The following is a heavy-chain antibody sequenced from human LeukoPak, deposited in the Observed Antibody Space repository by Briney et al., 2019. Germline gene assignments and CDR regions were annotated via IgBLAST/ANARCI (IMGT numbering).Heavy chain of an antibody. V-gene: IGHV3-23*01. CDR1: GFTFSNYA. CDR2: ISGSGGST. Sequence: GGSLRLSCAASGFTFSNYAMNWVRQAPGKGLEWVSSISGSGGSTFYADSVKGRFTISRDNSKNTLYLQMNSLRAEDTAVYYCARDSNWGSAAFDIWGQGTMVTVSS. J-gene: IGHJ3*02. CDR3: ARDSNWGSAAFDI. D-gene: IGHD7-27*01.